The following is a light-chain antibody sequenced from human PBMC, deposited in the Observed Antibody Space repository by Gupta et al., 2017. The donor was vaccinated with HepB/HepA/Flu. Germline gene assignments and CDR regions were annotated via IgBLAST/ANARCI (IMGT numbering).Light chain of an antibody. J-gene: IGLJ1*01. CDR3: CSYRSSNTLFV. V-gene: IGLV2-14*03. CDR1: SGDVGAYNY. Sequence: QSALTQPASVSGSPGQSITIPCTGTSGDVGAYNYVSWYQQYPGKAPKVIIYDVSARPSGVSYRFSGSKSGNTASLTISGLQAEDEADYYCCSYRSSNTLFVFGTGTKVT. CDR2: DVS.